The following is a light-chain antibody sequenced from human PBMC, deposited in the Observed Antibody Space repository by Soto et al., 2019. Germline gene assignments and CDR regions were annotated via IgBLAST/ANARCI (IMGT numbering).Light chain of an antibody. CDR2: KAS. CDR3: QQYNSYSLS. V-gene: IGKV1-5*03. CDR1: QSFTRW. Sequence: DIQMTKSPSTLAASVGDRVTITCRASQSFTRWLAWYQQKPGKAPKLLIYKASNLEVGVPSRFSGTGSGTEFNFTITDLQPDDFATYYCQQYNSYSLSFGQGTKLEV. J-gene: IGKJ2*03.